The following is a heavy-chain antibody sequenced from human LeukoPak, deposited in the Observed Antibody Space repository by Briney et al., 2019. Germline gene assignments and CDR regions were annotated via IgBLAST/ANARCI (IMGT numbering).Heavy chain of an antibody. CDR2: IIPIFGTA. CDR1: GGTFSSYA. D-gene: IGHD5-24*01. Sequence: SVKVFCKASGGTFSSYAISWVRQAPGQGLEWMGGIIPIFGTANYAQKFQGRVTITTDESTSTAYMELSSLRSEDTAVYYCAIESRRDGYNHYYYYMDVWGKGTTVTVSS. J-gene: IGHJ6*03. CDR3: AIESRRDGYNHYYYYMDV. V-gene: IGHV1-69*05.